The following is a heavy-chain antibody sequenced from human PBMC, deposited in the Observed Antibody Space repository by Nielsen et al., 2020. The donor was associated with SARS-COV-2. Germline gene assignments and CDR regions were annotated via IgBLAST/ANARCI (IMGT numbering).Heavy chain of an antibody. CDR2: IYPGDSET. Sequence: VRQAPGKGLEWVGLIYPGDSETTYSPSFQGQVTISVDKSISTAYLQWSSLKPSDTAIYYCTRGTAIYYYYMEVWGKGTTVTVSS. V-gene: IGHV5-51*01. CDR3: TRGTAIYYYYMEV. D-gene: IGHD2-21*02. J-gene: IGHJ6*03.